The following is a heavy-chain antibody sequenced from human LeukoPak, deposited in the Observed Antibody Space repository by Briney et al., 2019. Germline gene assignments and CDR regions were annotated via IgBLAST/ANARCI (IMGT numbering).Heavy chain of an antibody. J-gene: IGHJ4*02. CDR3: ARSMVRGVIIWYFDY. CDR1: GYTFTGYY. V-gene: IGHV1-2*02. CDR2: INPNSGGT. Sequence: ASVKLSCKASGYTFTGYYMHWVRQAHGQGLEWMGWINPNSGGTNYAQKFQGRVTMTRDTSISTAYMELSRLRSDDTAVYYCARSMVRGVIIWYFDYWGQGTLVTVSS. D-gene: IGHD3-10*01.